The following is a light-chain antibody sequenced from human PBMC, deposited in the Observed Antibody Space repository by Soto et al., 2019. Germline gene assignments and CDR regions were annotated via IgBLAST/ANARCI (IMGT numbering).Light chain of an antibody. CDR2: GAS. V-gene: IGKV3-15*01. CDR1: QSVSSN. CDR3: QQYNNWYGT. J-gene: IGKJ1*01. Sequence: EIVMTQSPATLSVSPGERATLSCMASQSVSSNLAWYQQKPGQAHRLLISGASPRATGIPARFSGSGSGTEFTLTISSLQSEDFAVYYCQQYNNWYGTFGQGTKVEIK.